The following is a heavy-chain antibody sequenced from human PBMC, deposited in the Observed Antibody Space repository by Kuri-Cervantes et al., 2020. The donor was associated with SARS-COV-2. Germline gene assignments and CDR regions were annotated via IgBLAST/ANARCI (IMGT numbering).Heavy chain of an antibody. V-gene: IGHV1-8*01. CDR1: GYTFTSYD. CDR2: MNPNSGNT. D-gene: IGHD3-10*01. J-gene: IGHJ6*02. Sequence: ASVKVSCKASGYTFTSYDINWVRQATGQGLEWMGWMNPNSGNTGYARKFQGRVTMTRNTSISTAYMELSSLRSEDTAVYYCARVRGGITMVRGVGHYYYGMDVWGQGTTVTVSS. CDR3: ARVRGGITMVRGVGHYYYGMDV.